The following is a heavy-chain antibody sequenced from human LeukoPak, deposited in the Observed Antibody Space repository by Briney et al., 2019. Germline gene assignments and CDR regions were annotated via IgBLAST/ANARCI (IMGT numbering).Heavy chain of an antibody. Sequence: GGSLRLSCAASGFTFSSYAMSWVRQAPGKGLEWVSAISGSGGSTYYADSVKGRFTISRDNSKNTLFLQMNSVRGEDAAVYYCAKQRGGVATGYDFFDYWGQGTLVTVSS. CDR1: GFTFSSYA. CDR2: ISGSGGST. D-gene: IGHD5-12*01. CDR3: AKQRGGVATGYDFFDY. J-gene: IGHJ4*02. V-gene: IGHV3-23*01.